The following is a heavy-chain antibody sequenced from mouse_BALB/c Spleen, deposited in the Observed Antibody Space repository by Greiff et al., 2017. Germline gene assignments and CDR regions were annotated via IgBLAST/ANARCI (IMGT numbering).Heavy chain of an antibody. J-gene: IGHJ3*01. D-gene: IGHD2-1*01. CDR3: AREGYGNYGFAY. Sequence: EVMLVESGGGLVQPGGSLKLSCAASGFTFSSYGMSWVRQTPDKRLELVATINSNGGSTYYPDSVKGRFTISRDNAKNTLYLQMSSLKSEDTAMYYCAREGYGNYGFAYWGQGTLVTVSA. CDR1: GFTFSSYG. CDR2: INSNGGST. V-gene: IGHV5-6-3*01.